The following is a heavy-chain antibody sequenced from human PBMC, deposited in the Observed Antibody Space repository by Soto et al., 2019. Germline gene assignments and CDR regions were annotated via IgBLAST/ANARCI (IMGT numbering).Heavy chain of an antibody. D-gene: IGHD1-26*01. CDR3: ARGIVGATTPFDY. CDR2: IYYRGST. CDR1: GGSISSYY. Sequence: QVQLQESGPGLVKPSETLSLTCSVSGGSISSYYWSWIRQPPGKGLEWIGYIYYRGSTNYSPSLESRVTISIDTSKNQFSLKLSSVPAADTAVYYCARGIVGATTPFDYWGQGTLVTVSS. J-gene: IGHJ4*02. V-gene: IGHV4-59*01.